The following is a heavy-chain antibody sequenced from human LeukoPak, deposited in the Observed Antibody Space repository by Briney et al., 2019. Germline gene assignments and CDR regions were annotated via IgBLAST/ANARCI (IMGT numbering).Heavy chain of an antibody. Sequence: SGGSLRLSCAASGFTFSSYSMNWVRQAPGKGLGWVSSISSSSSYIYYADSVKGRFTISRDNAKNSLYLQMNSLRAEDTAVYYCARVDIAAAGDFDYWGQGTLVTVSS. V-gene: IGHV3-21*03. D-gene: IGHD6-13*01. CDR1: GFTFSSYS. CDR2: ISSSSSYI. J-gene: IGHJ4*02. CDR3: ARVDIAAAGDFDY.